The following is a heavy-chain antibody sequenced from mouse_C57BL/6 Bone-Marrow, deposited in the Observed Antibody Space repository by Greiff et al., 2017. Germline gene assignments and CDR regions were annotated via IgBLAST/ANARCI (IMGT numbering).Heavy chain of an antibody. J-gene: IGHJ1*03. CDR3: ASNGYCYGSSYWSFDV. CDR2: IDPSDSYT. D-gene: IGHD1-1*01. CDR1: GYTFNSYW. V-gene: IGHV1-59*01. Sequence: QVQLQQSGAELVSPGTSVKLSCKASGYTFNSYWMHWVKQRPGQGLAWIGVIDPSDSYTNYNQKFKGKATLTVDTSSSTAYMQLSSLTSEDSAVYDGASNGYCYGSSYWSFDVRGTATTVTAS.